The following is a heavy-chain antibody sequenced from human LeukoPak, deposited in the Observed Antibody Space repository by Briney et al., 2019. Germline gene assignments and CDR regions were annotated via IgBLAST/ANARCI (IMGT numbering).Heavy chain of an antibody. J-gene: IGHJ4*02. Sequence: GRSLRLSCATSGFTFNRFGMHWVRQAPGKGLEWVAVISYDGSNKYYADSVKGRFTISRDNSKNTLYLQMNSLRAEDTAVYYCARAGTDSSGWYVFFDYWGQGTLVTVSS. CDR1: GFTFNRFG. V-gene: IGHV3-30*19. CDR2: ISYDGSNK. D-gene: IGHD6-19*01. CDR3: ARAGTDSSGWYVFFDY.